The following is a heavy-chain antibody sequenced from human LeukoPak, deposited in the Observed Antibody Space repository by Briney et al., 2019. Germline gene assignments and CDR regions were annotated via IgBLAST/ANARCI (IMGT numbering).Heavy chain of an antibody. CDR1: GGSISIYR. D-gene: IGHD3-10*01. CDR2: IDTSGNT. V-gene: IGHV4-4*07. CDR3: ARGIVRGVSAPDI. Sequence: SETLSLTCTLSGGSISIYRWSWIRQPAGKGLAWMGQIDTSGNTNYNPSLNGRVTMSVDTSKTQFYLNLRSVTAADTAIYYCARGIVRGVSAPDIWGQGTMVTVSS. J-gene: IGHJ3*02.